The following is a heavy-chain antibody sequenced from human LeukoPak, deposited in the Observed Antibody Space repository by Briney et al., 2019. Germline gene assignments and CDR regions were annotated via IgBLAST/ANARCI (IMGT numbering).Heavy chain of an antibody. J-gene: IGHJ4*02. CDR1: GFTFSSYA. D-gene: IGHD3-22*01. CDR2: ISGSGGST. Sequence: GGSLRLSCAASGFTFSSYAMTWVRQAPGKGLEWVSAISGSGGSTYYADSVKGRFTISRDNSKNTLYLQMNSLRAGDTAVYYCARGGTMNRPIDYWGQGTLVTVSS. V-gene: IGHV3-23*01. CDR3: ARGGTMNRPIDY.